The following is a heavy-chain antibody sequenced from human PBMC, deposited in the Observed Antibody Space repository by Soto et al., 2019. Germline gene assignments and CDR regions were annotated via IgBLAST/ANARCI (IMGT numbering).Heavy chain of an antibody. CDR3: AKDKSPGYCSSTSCYEIPYFDY. CDR2: ISWSSGSI. Sequence: EVQLVESWGGLVQPGRSLRLSCAASGFTFDDYAMHWVRQAPGKGLEWVSGISWSSGSIGYADSVKGRFTISRDNAKNSLYLQMNSLRAEDTALYYCAKDKSPGYCSSTSCYEIPYFDYWGQGTLVTVSS. CDR1: GFTFDDYA. V-gene: IGHV3-9*01. J-gene: IGHJ4*02. D-gene: IGHD2-2*01.